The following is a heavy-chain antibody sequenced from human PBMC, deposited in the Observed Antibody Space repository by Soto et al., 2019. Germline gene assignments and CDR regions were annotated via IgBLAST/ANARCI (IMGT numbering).Heavy chain of an antibody. D-gene: IGHD2-15*01. J-gene: IGHJ4*02. CDR1: GFTFSSYG. CDR3: ARDRRGYCSGGSCYAFPDY. V-gene: IGHV3-33*01. Sequence: GGSLRLSCAASGFTFSSYGMHWVRQAPGKGLEWVAVIWYDGSNKYYADSVKGRFTISRDNSKNTLYLQMNSLRAEDTAVYYCARDRRGYCSGGSCYAFPDYWGQGTLVTVSS. CDR2: IWYDGSNK.